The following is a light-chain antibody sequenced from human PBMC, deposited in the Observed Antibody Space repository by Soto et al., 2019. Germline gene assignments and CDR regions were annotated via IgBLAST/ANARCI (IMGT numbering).Light chain of an antibody. CDR3: QSYDSSLSYV. V-gene: IGLV1-40*01. CDR2: GNS. Sequence: QSVLTQPPSVSGAPGQRVTISCTGSSSNIGAGYDVHWYQQLPGTAPKLLIYGNSNRPSGVPDRFSGSKSGTSASLAITGLQAEDEADYYCQSYDSSLSYVLGPGTKVTVL. CDR1: SSNIGAGYD. J-gene: IGLJ1*01.